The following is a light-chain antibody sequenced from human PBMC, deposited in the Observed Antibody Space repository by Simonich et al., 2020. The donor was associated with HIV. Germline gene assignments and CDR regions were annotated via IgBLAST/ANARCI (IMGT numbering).Light chain of an antibody. CDR1: KSISND. CDR3: QQSYSTPFT. Sequence: DIQMTQSPYSLSAAVGDRVTITFRASKSISNDLNWYQQKQGKAPKLLIYAASRWQSGVPSRFSGSGSGTDFTLTISSLQREDFASYYCQQSYSTPFTFGQGTKVEIK. V-gene: IGKV1-39*01. CDR2: AAS. J-gene: IGKJ2*01.